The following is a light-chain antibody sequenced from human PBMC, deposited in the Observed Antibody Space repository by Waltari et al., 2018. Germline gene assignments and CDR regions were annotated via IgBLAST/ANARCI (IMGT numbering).Light chain of an antibody. Sequence: DIQMTKSPSTLCASVGDRVTLTCRASQSINTWLAWYQQKPGKAPKPLIYKASSLEGGVPSRFSGSGSGTEFILTISSLQPDDFATYHCQQYKTNPWTFGQGTKVEIK. V-gene: IGKV1-5*03. CDR1: QSINTW. J-gene: IGKJ1*01. CDR2: KAS. CDR3: QQYKTNPWT.